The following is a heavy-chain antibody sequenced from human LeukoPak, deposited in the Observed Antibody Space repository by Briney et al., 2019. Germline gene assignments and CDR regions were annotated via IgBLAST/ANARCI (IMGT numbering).Heavy chain of an antibody. V-gene: IGHV3-21*01. CDR3: ASIPLSHYDFWSGYPYYFDY. J-gene: IGHJ4*02. Sequence: GGSLRLSCAASGFTFSSYSMNWVRQAPGKGLEWVSSISSSSSYIYYADSVKGRFTISRDNAKNSLYLQMNSLRAEDTAVYYCASIPLSHYDFWSGYPYYFDYWGQGTLVTVSS. D-gene: IGHD3-3*01. CDR1: GFTFSSYS. CDR2: ISSSSSYI.